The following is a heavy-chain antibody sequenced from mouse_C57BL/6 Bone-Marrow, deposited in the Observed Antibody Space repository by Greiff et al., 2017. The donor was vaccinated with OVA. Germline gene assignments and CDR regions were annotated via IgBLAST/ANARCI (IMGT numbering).Heavy chain of an antibody. J-gene: IGHJ3*01. CDR3: ERSRFYCGRHGGDDY. CDR1: GYTFTSYC. Sequence: QVQLQQPGAELVKPGASVKLSCKASGYTFTSYCMQWVKQRPGQGLEWIGELDPADGYTNYTQKFKGKATLTVDTSSSTAYMPLSSLTSEDSAVYSCERSRFYCGRHGGDDYWGQGTLLTVSA. D-gene: IGHD2-1*01. V-gene: IGHV1-50*01. CDR2: LDPADGYT.